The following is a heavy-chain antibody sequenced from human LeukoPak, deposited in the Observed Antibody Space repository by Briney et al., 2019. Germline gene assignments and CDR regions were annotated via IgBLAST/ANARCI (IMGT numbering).Heavy chain of an antibody. Sequence: SETLSLTCTVSGGSISSGSYYWSWIRQPAGKGLEWIGRIYTSGSTNYNPSLKSRVTISVDTSKNQFSLKLSSVTAADTAVYYCARHQPGLGSLPYFDYWGQGTLVTVSS. J-gene: IGHJ4*02. V-gene: IGHV4-61*02. CDR2: IYTSGST. D-gene: IGHD7-27*01. CDR3: ARHQPGLGSLPYFDY. CDR1: GGSISSGSYY.